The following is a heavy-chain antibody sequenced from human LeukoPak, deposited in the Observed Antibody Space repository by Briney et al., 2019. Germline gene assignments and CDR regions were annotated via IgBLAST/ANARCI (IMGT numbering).Heavy chain of an antibody. J-gene: IGHJ6*02. V-gene: IGHV4-34*01. Sequence: SSETLSLTCAVYGGSFSGYYWSWIRQPPGKGLEWIGEINHSGSTNYNPSLKSRVTISVDTSKNQFSLKLSSVTAADTAVYYCARVNPIQHHYYYYYGMDVWGQGTTVTVSS. CDR1: GGSFSGYY. D-gene: IGHD1-1*01. CDR3: ARVNPIQHHYYYYYGMDV. CDR2: INHSGST.